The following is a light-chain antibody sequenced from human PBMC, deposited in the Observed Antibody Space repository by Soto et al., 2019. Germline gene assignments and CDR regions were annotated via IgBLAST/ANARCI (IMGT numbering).Light chain of an antibody. V-gene: IGKV1-5*03. CDR3: QHYNSYSEA. CDR1: QTISSW. Sequence: DIHMTQSPSTLSGSVGHIVTITCRASQTISSWLDWYQQKPGKAPKLLIYKASTLKSGVPSRLSGSGYGTELTITISSMQPDDFATYYCQHYNSYSEAFGQGTKVDIK. J-gene: IGKJ1*01. CDR2: KAS.